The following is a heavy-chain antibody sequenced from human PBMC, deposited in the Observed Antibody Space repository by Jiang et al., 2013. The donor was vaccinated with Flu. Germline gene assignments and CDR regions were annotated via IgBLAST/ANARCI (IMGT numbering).Heavy chain of an antibody. V-gene: IGHV1-2*02. Sequence: WVRQAPGQGPEWMGWINPNSGGTHYAQKFQGRVTMTRDTSISTAYMELNSLRSDDTAVYYCARDSGSPGLFDYWGQGTLVTVSS. J-gene: IGHJ4*02. CDR2: INPNSGGT. CDR3: ARDSGSPGLFDY. D-gene: IGHD1-26*01.